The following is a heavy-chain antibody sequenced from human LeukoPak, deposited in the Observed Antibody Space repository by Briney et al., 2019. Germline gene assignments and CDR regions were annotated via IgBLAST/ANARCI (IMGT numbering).Heavy chain of an antibody. Sequence: PGRSLRLSCAASGFTFSSYAMSWVRQAPGKGLEWVSAISGSGGSTYYADSVEGRFTISRDNSKNTLYLQMNSLRAEDTAVYYCAKDHQMDDYSTPHVFDYWGQGTLVTVSS. D-gene: IGHD4-11*01. CDR2: ISGSGGST. J-gene: IGHJ4*02. CDR3: AKDHQMDDYSTPHVFDY. V-gene: IGHV3-23*01. CDR1: GFTFSSYA.